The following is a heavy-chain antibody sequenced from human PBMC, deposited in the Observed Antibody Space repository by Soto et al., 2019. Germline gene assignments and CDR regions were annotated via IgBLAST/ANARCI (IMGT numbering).Heavy chain of an antibody. V-gene: IGHV4-61*01. Sequence: SVTLSLTCIASGGSVSSGSYYWSWLRQPTGQGLEWLGYIYYSGSTNYNPSLKSRVTISVDTSKNQFSLKLSSVTAADTAVYYCARVNCTNGVCYPDYYYYYGMDVWGQGTTVTVSS. CDR2: IYYSGST. CDR3: ARVNCTNGVCYPDYYYYYGMDV. D-gene: IGHD2-8*01. CDR1: GGSVSSGSYY. J-gene: IGHJ6*02.